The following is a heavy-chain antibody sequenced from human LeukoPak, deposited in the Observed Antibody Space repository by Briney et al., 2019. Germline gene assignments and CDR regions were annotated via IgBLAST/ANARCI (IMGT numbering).Heavy chain of an antibody. Sequence: PSETLSLTCAVYGGSFSGYYWSWIRQPPGKGLEWIGEINHSGSTNYNPSLKSRVTISVDTSKNQFSLKLSSVTAADTAVYCCARGYGSGSYYNAVGYWGQGTLVTVSS. J-gene: IGHJ4*02. D-gene: IGHD3-10*01. CDR3: ARGYGSGSYYNAVGY. V-gene: IGHV4-34*01. CDR2: INHSGST. CDR1: GGSFSGYY.